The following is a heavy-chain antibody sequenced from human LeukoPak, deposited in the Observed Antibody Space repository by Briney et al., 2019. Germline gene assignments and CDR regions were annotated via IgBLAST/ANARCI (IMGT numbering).Heavy chain of an antibody. V-gene: IGHV3-21*06. Sequence: GGSLRLSCAASGFTFSTYGMNWVRQAPGKGVEWVSYISGSGSYIYYADSLKGRFTVSRDNTNNSVYLQMNSLRAEDTSAYYCARSQGTLTSPFDYWGQGSLVTVSS. J-gene: IGHJ4*02. D-gene: IGHD2-21*02. CDR1: GFTFSTYG. CDR3: ARSQGTLTSPFDY. CDR2: ISGSGSYI.